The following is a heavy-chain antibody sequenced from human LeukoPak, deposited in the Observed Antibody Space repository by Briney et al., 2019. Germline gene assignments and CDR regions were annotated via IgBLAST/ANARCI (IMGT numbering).Heavy chain of an antibody. J-gene: IGHJ4*02. Sequence: SETLSPTCTVSGSSITSTYYWAWFRQPPGKGLEWIATVFQLQTVRSFYNKSLESRVTMSLDTSQNQFSLNLTSVTAPDTALYFCARVLHAPKFIDSWGQGTLVTVSS. D-gene: IGHD2-8*01. V-gene: IGHV4-38-2*02. CDR1: GSSITSTYY. CDR2: VFQLQTVRS. CDR3: ARVLHAPKFIDS.